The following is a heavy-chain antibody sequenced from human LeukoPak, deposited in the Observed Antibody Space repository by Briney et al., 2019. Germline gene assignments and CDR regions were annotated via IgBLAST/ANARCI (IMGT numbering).Heavy chain of an antibody. CDR2: ISGNGDIT. Sequence: GGSLRLSCAASGLTFSSAVMAWVRQSPGKGLEWVASISGNGDITYYTDSVKGRFAISRDNSRNTLFLQLSGLTFDDTAIYYRAKVDIVGSRKPGMDVWGQGTTVTVSS. V-gene: IGHV3-23*01. J-gene: IGHJ6*02. CDR3: AKVDIVGSRKPGMDV. D-gene: IGHD2-21*01. CDR1: GLTFSSAV.